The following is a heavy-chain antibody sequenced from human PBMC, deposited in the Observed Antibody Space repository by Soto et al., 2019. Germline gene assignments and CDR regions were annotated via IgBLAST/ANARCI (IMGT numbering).Heavy chain of an antibody. D-gene: IGHD3-10*01. CDR3: ATDTTVTIS. CDR2: INQDGSET. Sequence: EVQLVESGAGLVQPGGSLRLSCAASGFAFNSYWMSWVRQAPGKGLEWVANINQDGSETYYADSVKGRFTISRDNATNSLYLQMNSLRAEDTVVSSCATDTTVTISGGQGTLVTVSS. J-gene: IGHJ4*02. V-gene: IGHV3-7*01. CDR1: GFAFNSYW.